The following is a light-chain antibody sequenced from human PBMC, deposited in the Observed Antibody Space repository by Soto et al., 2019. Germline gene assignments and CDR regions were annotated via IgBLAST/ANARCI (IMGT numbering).Light chain of an antibody. Sequence: EIVMTQSPATLSVSPGERATLSCRASQNVNSNLAWYQQKPGQAPRLLIYGASTRATGIPARFSGSGSGTEFTLTISSLQSEDFAVYYCQQSYSTPPYTFGQGTKLEIK. CDR2: GAS. V-gene: IGKV3-15*01. J-gene: IGKJ2*01. CDR3: QQSYSTPPYT. CDR1: QNVNSN.